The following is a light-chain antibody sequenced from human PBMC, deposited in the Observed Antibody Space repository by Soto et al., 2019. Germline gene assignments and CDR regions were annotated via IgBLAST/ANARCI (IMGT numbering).Light chain of an antibody. CDR1: QSVSSTD. CDR2: DAP. J-gene: IGKJ5*01. V-gene: IGKV3-11*01. Sequence: EIVLTQSPGTLSLSPGERATLSCRASQSVSSTDLVWYQQRPGQAPRPLLHDAPHRAAGLPARSSGSGFGTDFTLTISSLEPEDAAVYYCQQRSNWPPITFGQGTRWRL. CDR3: QQRSNWPPIT.